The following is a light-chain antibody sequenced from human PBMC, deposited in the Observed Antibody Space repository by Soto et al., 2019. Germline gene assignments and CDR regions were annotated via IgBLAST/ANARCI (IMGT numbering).Light chain of an antibody. Sequence: DIQMTQSPSSLSASVGDRVTITCRASQSISTYFNWYQQKPGRAPKLLIYAASSLQSGVPSRFRGSGSVTDFTLTISSLQPEDFATYYCQQSYSSLYTFGQGTKLENK. CDR1: QSISTY. V-gene: IGKV1-39*01. CDR3: QQSYSSLYT. J-gene: IGKJ2*01. CDR2: AAS.